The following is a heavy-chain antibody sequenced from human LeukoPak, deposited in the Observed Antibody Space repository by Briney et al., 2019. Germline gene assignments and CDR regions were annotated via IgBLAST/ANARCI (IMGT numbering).Heavy chain of an antibody. CDR1: GYTFTGYY. CDR3: ARGSVLRYFDWLLYFDY. D-gene: IGHD3-9*01. J-gene: IGHJ4*02. CDR2: INPNSGGT. Sequence: ASVKVSCKAFGYTFTGYYMHWVRQAPGQGLEWMGWINPNSGGTNYAQKFQGRVTMTRDTSISTAYMELSRLRSDDTAVYYCARGSVLRYFDWLLYFDYWGQGTLATVSS. V-gene: IGHV1-2*02.